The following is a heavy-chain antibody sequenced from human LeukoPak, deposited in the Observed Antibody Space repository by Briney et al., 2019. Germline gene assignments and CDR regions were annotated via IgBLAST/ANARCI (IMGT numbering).Heavy chain of an antibody. V-gene: IGHV1-69*13. D-gene: IGHD1-26*01. CDR3: AGGSYGANYCYGMDV. J-gene: IGHJ6*02. CDR1: GGTFSSYA. Sequence: ASVKVSCKASGGTFSSYAISWVRQAPGQGLEWMGGIIPIFGTANYAQKFQGRVTITADESTSTAYMELSSLRSEDTAVYYCAGGSYGANYCYGMDVWGQGTTVTVSS. CDR2: IIPIFGTA.